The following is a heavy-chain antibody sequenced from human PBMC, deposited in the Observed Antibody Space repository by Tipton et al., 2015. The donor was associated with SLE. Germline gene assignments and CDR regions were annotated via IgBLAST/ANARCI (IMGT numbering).Heavy chain of an antibody. D-gene: IGHD3-16*02. CDR1: GFAFSSYA. CDR2: IYSAGTTT. V-gene: IGHV3-23*03. CDR3: AKTSSKDYIWGYYRSYYFDY. Sequence: GSLRLSCAASGFAFSSYAMSWVRQAPGKGLEWVSFIYSAGTTTYYADSVKGRFTISGDISKNTLYLQMNTLRAEDTAVYYCAKTSSKDYIWGYYRSYYFDYWGQGSLVSVSS. J-gene: IGHJ4*02.